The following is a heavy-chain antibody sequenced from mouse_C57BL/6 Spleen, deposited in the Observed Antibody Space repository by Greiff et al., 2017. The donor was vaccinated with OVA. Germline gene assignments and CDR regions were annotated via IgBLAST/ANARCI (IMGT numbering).Heavy chain of an antibody. D-gene: IGHD1-1*01. J-gene: IGHJ1*03. V-gene: IGHV1-69*01. CDR2: IDPSDSYT. CDR3: ARDGSSRGYFDV. CDR1: GYTFTSYW. Sequence: QVQLQQPGAELVMPGASVKLSCKASGYTFTSYWMHWVKQRPGQGLEWIGEIDPSDSYTNYNQKFKGKSTLTVDKSSSTAYMQLSSLTSEDSAVYYCARDGSSRGYFDVWGTGTTVTVSS.